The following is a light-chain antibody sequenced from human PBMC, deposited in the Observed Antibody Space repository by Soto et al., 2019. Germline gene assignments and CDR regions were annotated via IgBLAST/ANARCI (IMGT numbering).Light chain of an antibody. Sequence: QSVLTQPPSASGTPGQRVTISCSGSSSNIGSNTVNWYQQLPGTAPKLLIYNNNQRPSGVPDRFFGSKSGTSASLAISGPQSEDEADYYCSAWDDRLNWLVFGTGTKVTVL. CDR2: NNN. J-gene: IGLJ1*01. V-gene: IGLV1-44*01. CDR3: SAWDDRLNWLV. CDR1: SSNIGSNT.